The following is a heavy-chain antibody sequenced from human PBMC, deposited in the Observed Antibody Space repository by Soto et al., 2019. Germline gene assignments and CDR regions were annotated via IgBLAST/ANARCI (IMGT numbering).Heavy chain of an antibody. Sequence: GGSLRLSCAASGFTFNTFWMSWVRQSPGKGLEWVANIKHDGSETYYVDSVKGRFTITRDNAKNSLFLQMNTLRTEDTAVYYCARDFATHCSGSTCYPYAYWGQGALVTVSS. CDR1: GFTFNTFW. CDR3: ARDFATHCSGSTCYPYAY. V-gene: IGHV3-7*03. CDR2: IKHDGSET. D-gene: IGHD2-15*01. J-gene: IGHJ4*02.